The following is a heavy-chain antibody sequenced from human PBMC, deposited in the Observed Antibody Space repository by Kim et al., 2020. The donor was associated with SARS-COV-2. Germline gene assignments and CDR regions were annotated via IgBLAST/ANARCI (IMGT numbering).Heavy chain of an antibody. D-gene: IGHD1-26*01. V-gene: IGHV1-46*01. J-gene: IGHJ3*02. CDR3: ARSPIVGAPDAFDI. Sequence: AQKFQGRVTMTRDTSTSTVYMELSSLRSEDTAVYYCARSPIVGAPDAFDIWGQGTMVTVSS.